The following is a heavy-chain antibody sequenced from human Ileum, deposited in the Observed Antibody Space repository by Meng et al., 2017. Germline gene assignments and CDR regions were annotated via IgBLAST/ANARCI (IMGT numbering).Heavy chain of an antibody. J-gene: IGHJ4*01. CDR3: AREFRHYFDY. Sequence: GESLKISCAASGFTFSSLVMHWVRQAPGKGLEWVAVIWFDGSNTYYADSVKGRFTISRDNSKNTLYLQMNSLRAEDTAVYYCAREFRHYFDYWGHGYLV. CDR2: IWFDGSNT. CDR1: GFTFSSLV. V-gene: IGHV3-33*01.